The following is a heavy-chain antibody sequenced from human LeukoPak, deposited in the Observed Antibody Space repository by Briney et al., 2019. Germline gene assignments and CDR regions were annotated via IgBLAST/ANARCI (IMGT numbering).Heavy chain of an antibody. CDR1: GFTFSSYW. J-gene: IGHJ4*02. CDR3: ARSKYYYDSSGLTPYFDY. Sequence: GSLRLSCAASGFTFSSYWMSWVRQAPGKGLEWIGEINHSGSTNYNPSLKSRVTISVDTSKNQFSLKLSSVTAADTAVYYCARSKYYYDSSGLTPYFDYWGQGTLVTVSS. V-gene: IGHV4-34*01. CDR2: INHSGST. D-gene: IGHD3-22*01.